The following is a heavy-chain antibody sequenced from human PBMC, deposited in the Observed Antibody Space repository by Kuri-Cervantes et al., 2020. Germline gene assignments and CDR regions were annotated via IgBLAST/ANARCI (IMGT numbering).Heavy chain of an antibody. CDR2: IRYDGSNK. CDR1: GFTFSSYG. Sequence: GESLKISCAASGFTFSSYGMHWVRQAPGKGLEWVAFIRYDGSNKYYADSVKGRFTISRDNSKNTLYLQMNSLRAEDTAVYYCARDIGSRDYYFDYWGQGTLVTVSS. D-gene: IGHD2-21*01. J-gene: IGHJ4*02. CDR3: ARDIGSRDYYFDY. V-gene: IGHV3-30*02.